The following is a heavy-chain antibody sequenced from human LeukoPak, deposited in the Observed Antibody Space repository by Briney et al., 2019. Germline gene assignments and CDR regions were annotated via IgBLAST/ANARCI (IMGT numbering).Heavy chain of an antibody. Sequence: ASVKVSCKASGYTFTSYDINWVRQATGQGLEWMGWMNPNSGNTGYAQKFQGRVTISRNTSITTAYMELSSLRSEDTAVYYCAREVQAYDFWSTDYYMDVWGKGTTVTVSS. D-gene: IGHD3-3*01. CDR3: AREVQAYDFWSTDYYMDV. V-gene: IGHV1-8*03. J-gene: IGHJ6*03. CDR1: GYTFTSYD. CDR2: MNPNSGNT.